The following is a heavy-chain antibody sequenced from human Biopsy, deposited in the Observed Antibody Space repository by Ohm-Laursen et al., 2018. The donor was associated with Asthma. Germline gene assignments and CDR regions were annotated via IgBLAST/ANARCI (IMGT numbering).Heavy chain of an antibody. CDR1: GGSFSSNY. Sequence: SETLSLTCAVYGGSFSSNYWSWIRQTPGKGLEWLGDTHHSGYTNYNPSLSSRLTLSVDTSKKQISLRLSSVIGADTAVYYCAGFCSGGNCPDHWGQGTLVTVSS. CDR3: AGFCSGGNCPDH. V-gene: IGHV4-34*01. D-gene: IGHD2-15*01. J-gene: IGHJ4*02. CDR2: THHSGYT.